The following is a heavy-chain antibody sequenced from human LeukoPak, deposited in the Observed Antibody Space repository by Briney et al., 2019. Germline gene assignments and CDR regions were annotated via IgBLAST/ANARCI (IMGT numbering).Heavy chain of an antibody. V-gene: IGHV3-21*01. J-gene: IGHJ4*02. Sequence: GGSLRLSCAASGFTFSSYSMNWVRQAPGKGLEWVSSISSSSSYIYYADSVKGRFTISRDNAKNSLYLQMNSLRAEDTAVYYCARSAYSSGWYVYWGQGTLVAVSS. D-gene: IGHD6-19*01. CDR2: ISSSSSYI. CDR1: GFTFSSYS. CDR3: ARSAYSSGWYVY.